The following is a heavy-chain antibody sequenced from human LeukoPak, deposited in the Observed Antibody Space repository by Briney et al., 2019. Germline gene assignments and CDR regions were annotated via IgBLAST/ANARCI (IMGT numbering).Heavy chain of an antibody. Sequence: PSETLSLTCTVSGGSISSNSYYWGWIRQPPGKGLEWIGSIYYSGSTYYNPSLKSRVTISVDKSKNQFSLKLSSVTAADTAVYYCARGIRENWFDPWGQGTLVTVSS. V-gene: IGHV4-39*07. CDR3: ARGIRENWFDP. J-gene: IGHJ5*02. CDR2: IYYSGST. CDR1: GGSISSNSYY.